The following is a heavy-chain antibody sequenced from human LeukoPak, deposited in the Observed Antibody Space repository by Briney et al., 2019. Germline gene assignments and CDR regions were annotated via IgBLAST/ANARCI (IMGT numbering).Heavy chain of an antibody. V-gene: IGHV3-53*01. J-gene: IGHJ6*02. D-gene: IGHD6-19*01. CDR2: IYSGGST. CDR1: GFTISSNY. CDR3: ARDSYSSGWYVRSRYYGMDV. Sequence: HGGSLRLSCAASGFTISSNYMSWVRKAPGKGLEWVSVIYSGGSTYYADSVKGRFTISRDNSKNTLYLQMNSLRAEDTAVYYCARDSYSSGWYVRSRYYGMDVWGQGTTVTVSS.